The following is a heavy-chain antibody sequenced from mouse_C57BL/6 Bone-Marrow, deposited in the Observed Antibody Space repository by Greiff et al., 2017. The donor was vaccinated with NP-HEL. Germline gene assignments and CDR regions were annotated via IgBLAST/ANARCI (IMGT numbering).Heavy chain of an antibody. Sequence: VQLKESGGDLVKPGGSLKLSCAASGFTFSSYGMSWVRQTPDKRLEWVATISSGGSYTYYPDSVKGRFTISRDNAKNTLYLQMSSLKSEDTAMYYCARHHGYYFDYWGQGTTLTVSS. CDR2: ISSGGSYT. J-gene: IGHJ2*01. CDR1: GFTFSSYG. D-gene: IGHD2-2*01. CDR3: ARHHGYYFDY. V-gene: IGHV5-6*01.